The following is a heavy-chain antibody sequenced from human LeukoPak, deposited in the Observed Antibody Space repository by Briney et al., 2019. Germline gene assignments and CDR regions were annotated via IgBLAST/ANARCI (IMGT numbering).Heavy chain of an antibody. CDR2: IYYSGST. D-gene: IGHD1-26*01. V-gene: IGHV4-59*01. J-gene: IGHJ3*02. CDR1: GGSISSYY. CDR3: ARASSGGATIDAFDI. Sequence: PSETLSLTCTVSGGSISSYYWSWIRQPPGKGLEWIGYIYYSGSTNYNPSLKSRVTISVDTSKNQFSLKLSSVTAADTAVYYCARASSGGATIDAFDIWGQGTMVTVSS.